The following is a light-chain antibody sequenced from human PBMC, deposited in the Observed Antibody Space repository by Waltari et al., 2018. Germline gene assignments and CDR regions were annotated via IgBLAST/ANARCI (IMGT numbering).Light chain of an antibody. CDR1: TSNIGKNY. CDR2: RND. V-gene: IGLV1-47*01. Sequence: QYVLTQPPSASGTPGQEVTISCSGTTSNIGKNYVYWYQQVPGTAPKRLMYRNDQRPSGVSDRFSGSKSGTSASLAISALRSEDEADYYCATWDNSLSGAVFGGGTKVTVL. J-gene: IGLJ3*02. CDR3: ATWDNSLSGAV.